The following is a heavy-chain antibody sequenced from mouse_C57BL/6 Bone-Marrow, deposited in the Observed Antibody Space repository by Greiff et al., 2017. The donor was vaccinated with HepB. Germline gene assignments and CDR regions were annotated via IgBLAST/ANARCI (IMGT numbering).Heavy chain of an antibody. CDR1: GYTFTSYW. J-gene: IGHJ2*01. D-gene: IGHD1-1*01. Sequence: QVQLKQPGAELVRPGSSVKLSCKASGYTFTSYWMHWVKQRPIQGLEWIGNIDPSDSETHYNQKFKDKATLTVDKSSSTAYMQLSSLTSEDSAVYYCARGEGITTVVATPYFDYWGQGTTLTVSS. CDR2: IDPSDSET. V-gene: IGHV1-52*01. CDR3: ARGEGITTVVATPYFDY.